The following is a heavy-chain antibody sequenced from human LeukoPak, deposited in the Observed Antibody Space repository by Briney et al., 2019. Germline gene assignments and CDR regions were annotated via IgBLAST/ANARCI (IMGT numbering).Heavy chain of an antibody. CDR2: INHSGST. CDR3: ARAVCGGDCYPLRGYYFDY. Sequence: KASETLSLTCTVSGGSISSSSYYWGWIRQPPGKGLEWIGEINHSGSTNYNPSLKSRVTISVDTSKNQFSLKLSSVTAADTAVYYCARAVCGGDCYPLRGYYFDYWGQGTLVTVSS. V-gene: IGHV4-39*07. J-gene: IGHJ4*02. CDR1: GGSISSSSYY. D-gene: IGHD2-21*02.